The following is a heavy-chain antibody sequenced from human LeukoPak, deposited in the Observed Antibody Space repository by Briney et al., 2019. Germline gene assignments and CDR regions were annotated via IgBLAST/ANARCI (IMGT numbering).Heavy chain of an antibody. CDR1: GFTLSSYA. J-gene: IGHJ6*03. Sequence: GGSLRLSCAASGFTLSSYAMSWVRQAPGKGLEWVSAISDSGNTYHADSVKGQFTISRDSSKNTLFLQMNRLRPEDAAVYYCAKYNIRGYGVYYYMDVWGKGTTVTISS. D-gene: IGHD5-12*01. CDR3: AKYNIRGYGVYYYMDV. V-gene: IGHV3-23*01. CDR2: ISDSGNT.